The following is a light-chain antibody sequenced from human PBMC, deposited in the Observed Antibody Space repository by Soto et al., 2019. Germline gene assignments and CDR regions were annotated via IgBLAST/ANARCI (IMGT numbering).Light chain of an antibody. J-gene: IGLJ2*01. CDR3: LSYTISSTLI. CDR2: EVS. CDR1: SSDVGGYNF. V-gene: IGLV2-14*01. Sequence: QSALTQPASVSGSPGQSITISCTGTSSDVGGYNFVSWYQQHPGKAPRLMIYEVSTRPSGVSNRFSGSKSGNTASLTISGLQAEYEADYDCLSYTISSTLIFGGGTKLTVL.